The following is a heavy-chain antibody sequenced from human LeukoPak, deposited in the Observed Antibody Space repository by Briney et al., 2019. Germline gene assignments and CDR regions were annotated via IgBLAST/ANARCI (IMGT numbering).Heavy chain of an antibody. V-gene: IGHV3-30*02. CDR2: IRYDGTDK. Sequence: PGGSLRLSCAASGFTVSSNYMSWVRQAPGKGLEWVAFIRYDGTDKYYADSVKGRFTISRDNSKNTLYLQMNSLRPEDTAVYYCAPRVVVITAPFDYWGQGTLVTVSS. J-gene: IGHJ4*02. CDR1: GFTVSSNY. D-gene: IGHD2-21*01. CDR3: APRVVVITAPFDY.